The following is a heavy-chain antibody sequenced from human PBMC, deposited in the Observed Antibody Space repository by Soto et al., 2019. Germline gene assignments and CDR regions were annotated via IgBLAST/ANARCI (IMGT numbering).Heavy chain of an antibody. CDR3: WLWFGELAWAFDI. V-gene: IGHV1-18*01. J-gene: IGHJ3*02. Sequence: ASVKVSCKAPGYTFTSYGISWVRQAPGQGLEWMGWISAYNGNTNYAQKLQGRVTITTDTSTSTAYMELRSLRSDDTAVYYCWLWFGELAWAFDIWGQGTMVTVSS. CDR1: GYTFTSYG. D-gene: IGHD3-10*01. CDR2: ISAYNGNT.